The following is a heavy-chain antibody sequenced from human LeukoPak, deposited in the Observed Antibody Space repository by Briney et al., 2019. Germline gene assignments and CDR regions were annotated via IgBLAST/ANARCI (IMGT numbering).Heavy chain of an antibody. CDR1: GFTFSSYA. CDR2: ISYDGSNK. CDR3: ARGAFLREYYFDY. J-gene: IGHJ4*02. Sequence: GGSLRLSCAASGFTFSSYAMHWVRQAPGKGLEWVAVISYDGSNKYYADSVKGRFTISRDNSKNTLYLQMNSLRAEDTAVYYCARGAFLREYYFDYWGQGTLVTVSS. D-gene: IGHD5-24*01. V-gene: IGHV3-30-3*01.